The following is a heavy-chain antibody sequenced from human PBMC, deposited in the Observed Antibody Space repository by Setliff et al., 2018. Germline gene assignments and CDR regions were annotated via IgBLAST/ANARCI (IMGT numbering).Heavy chain of an antibody. J-gene: IGHJ6*02. CDR1: GGSISSSSYY. D-gene: IGHD3-10*01. V-gene: IGHV4-39*07. CDR3: ARVRSYGSGNYYYYYYDMDV. Sequence: SETLSLTCTVSGGSISSSSYYWGWIRQPPGKGLEWIGSIYYSGSTYYYPSLKSRVTISVDTSKNQFSLKMSSVTAADTALYYCARVRSYGSGNYYYYYYDMDVWGQGTTVTVSS. CDR2: IYYSGST.